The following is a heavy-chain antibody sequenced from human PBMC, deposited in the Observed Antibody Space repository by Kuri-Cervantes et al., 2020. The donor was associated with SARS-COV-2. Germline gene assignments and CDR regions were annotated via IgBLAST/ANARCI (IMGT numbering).Heavy chain of an antibody. V-gene: IGHV3-7*01. CDR2: IKKDGSEK. D-gene: IGHD6-19*01. J-gene: IGHJ3*02. CDR1: GFSFSMYW. Sequence: GGSLRLSCAASGFSFSMYWMSWVRQAPGKGWEWVANIKKDGSEKYYVDSVKGRFTISRDNAKNSLYLQMNSLRAEDTAVYYCAREQWLELDAFDIWGQGTMVTVSS. CDR3: AREQWLELDAFDI.